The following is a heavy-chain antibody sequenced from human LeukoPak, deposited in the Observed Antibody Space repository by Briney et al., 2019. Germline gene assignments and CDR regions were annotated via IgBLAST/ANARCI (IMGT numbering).Heavy chain of an antibody. V-gene: IGHV4-39*01. CDR3: ARGPYYYGSGPGDNYYYGMDV. CDR2: IYYSGST. D-gene: IGHD3-10*01. CDR1: GGSISSSSCY. Sequence: SETLSLTCTVSGGSISSSSCYWGWIRQPPGKGLEWIGSIYYSGSTYYNPSLKSRVTISVDTSKNQFSLKLSSVTAADTAVYYCARGPYYYGSGPGDNYYYGMDVWGQGTTVTVSS. J-gene: IGHJ6*02.